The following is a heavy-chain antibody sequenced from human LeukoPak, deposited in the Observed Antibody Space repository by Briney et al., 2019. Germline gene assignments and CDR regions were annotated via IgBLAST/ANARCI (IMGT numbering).Heavy chain of an antibody. Sequence: SETLSLTCTVSGGSISSSSYYWGWIRQPPGKGLEWIGSIYYSGSTYYNPSLKSRVTISVDTSKNQFSLKLSSVTAADTAVYYCARGRVPAAEYYFDYWGQGTLVTVSS. CDR2: IYYSGST. D-gene: IGHD2-2*01. V-gene: IGHV4-39*07. CDR3: ARGRVPAAEYYFDY. J-gene: IGHJ4*02. CDR1: GGSISSSSYY.